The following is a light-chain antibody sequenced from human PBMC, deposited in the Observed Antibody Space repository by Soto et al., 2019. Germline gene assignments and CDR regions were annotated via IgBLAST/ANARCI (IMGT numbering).Light chain of an antibody. Sequence: DIVMTQTPLSSPVTLGQAASISCRSSQSLVHNDGNTYLSWFQQRPGQPPRLLINKVSDRFSGVPDRFSGGGAGTYFTLKIGRVAAEDVVVYYCMHARQSSWTFGQGTKVEI. V-gene: IGKV2-24*01. CDR1: QSLVHNDGNTY. CDR2: KVS. J-gene: IGKJ1*01. CDR3: MHARQSSWT.